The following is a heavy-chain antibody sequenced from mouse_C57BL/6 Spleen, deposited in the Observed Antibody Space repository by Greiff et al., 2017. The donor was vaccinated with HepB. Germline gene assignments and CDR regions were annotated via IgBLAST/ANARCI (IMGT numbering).Heavy chain of an antibody. Sequence: EVQGVESGGGLVKPGGSLKLSCAASGFTFSSYTMSWVRQTPEKRLEWVATISGGGGNTYYPDSVKGRFTISRDNAKNTLYLQMGSLRSEDTALNYCARHNDGSSFAYWGQGTLVTVSA. CDR2: ISGGGGNT. CDR1: GFTFSSYT. J-gene: IGHJ3*01. V-gene: IGHV5-9*01. CDR3: ARHNDGSSFAY. D-gene: IGHD1-1*01.